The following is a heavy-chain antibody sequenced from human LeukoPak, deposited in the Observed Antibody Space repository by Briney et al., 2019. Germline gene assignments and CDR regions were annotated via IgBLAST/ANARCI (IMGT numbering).Heavy chain of an antibody. CDR2: INSNSGGT. Sequence: ASVKVSCKASGYTFIGYYIHWVRQAPGQGLEWMGWINSNSGGTNYAQKFQGRVTMTRDTSISTVYMELSRLTSDDTAVYYCVRFEGYSSSWAYFDYWGQGTLLTVSS. D-gene: IGHD6-13*01. CDR3: VRFEGYSSSWAYFDY. J-gene: IGHJ4*02. CDR1: GYTFIGYY. V-gene: IGHV1-2*02.